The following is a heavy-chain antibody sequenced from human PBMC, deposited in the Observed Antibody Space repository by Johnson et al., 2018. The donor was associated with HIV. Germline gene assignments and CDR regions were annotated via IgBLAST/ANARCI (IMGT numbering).Heavy chain of an antibody. CDR3: AKDEAQTLASAGRDAFDF. V-gene: IGHV3-NL1*01. CDR1: GFTFSNYG. Sequence: QVQLVESGGGVVQPGRSLRLSCAASGFTFSNYGMHWVRQAPGKGLEWVSAISGSGGSTYYADSVKGRFTISRDNSKNTLYLQMNSLRAEDTAVYYCAKDEAQTLASAGRDAFDFWGQGTAVTV. D-gene: IGHD6-13*01. J-gene: IGHJ3*01. CDR2: ISGSGGST.